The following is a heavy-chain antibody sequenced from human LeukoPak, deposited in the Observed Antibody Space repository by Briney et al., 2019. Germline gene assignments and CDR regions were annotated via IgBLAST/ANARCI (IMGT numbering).Heavy chain of an antibody. CDR2: ISYDGSTK. D-gene: IGHD3-22*01. CDR1: GFTFSNFG. V-gene: IGHV3-30*03. CDR3: ATPPTAYTSGSLGY. Sequence: GGSLRLSCGASGFTFSNFGMHWVRQAPGKGLEWVAIISYDGSTKYYADSVKGRFSISRDNSKNTLYLQMNSLRAEDAAVYYCATPPTAYTSGSLGYWGQGTLVTVSS. J-gene: IGHJ4*02.